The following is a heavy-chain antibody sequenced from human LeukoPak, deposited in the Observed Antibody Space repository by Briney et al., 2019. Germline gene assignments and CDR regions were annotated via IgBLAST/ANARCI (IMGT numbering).Heavy chain of an antibody. V-gene: IGHV3-30-3*01. Sequence: GRSLRLSCAASGFTFSSYAMHWVRQAPGKGLEWVAVISYDGSSKYYADSVKGRFTISRDNAKNSLYLQMNSLRAEDTAVYYCAREKYDFWSGYPFDYWGQGTLVTVSA. CDR1: GFTFSSYA. CDR2: ISYDGSSK. D-gene: IGHD3-3*01. CDR3: AREKYDFWSGYPFDY. J-gene: IGHJ4*02.